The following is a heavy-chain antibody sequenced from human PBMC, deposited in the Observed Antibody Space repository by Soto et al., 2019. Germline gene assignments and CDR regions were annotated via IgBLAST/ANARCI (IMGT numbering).Heavy chain of an antibody. Sequence: EVQLLESAGGLVQPGWSLRLSCAASGFTFSSYPMNWVRQSPGKGLEWVSLISGTGGDNTNYADSVKGRFTISRDNSKNTLYLQMDSLGAEDTAVYYCAKDRSYYYYAMGVWGQGTTVTVSS. V-gene: IGHV3-23*01. CDR3: AKDRSYYYYAMGV. CDR2: ISGTGGDNT. CDR1: GFTFSSYP. J-gene: IGHJ6*02.